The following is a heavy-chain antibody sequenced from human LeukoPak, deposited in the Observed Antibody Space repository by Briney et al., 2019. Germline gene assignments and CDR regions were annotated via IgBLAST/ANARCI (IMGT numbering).Heavy chain of an antibody. Sequence: SVKVSCKASGGTFSSYAISWVRQAPGQGLEWMGAIIPIFGTANYAQKFQGRVTITTDESTSTAYMELSSLRSEDTPVYYCARDFFMITFGGAIGYWGQGTLVTVSS. CDR2: IIPIFGTA. V-gene: IGHV1-69*05. CDR1: GGTFSSYA. CDR3: ARDFFMITFGGAIGY. D-gene: IGHD3-16*01. J-gene: IGHJ4*02.